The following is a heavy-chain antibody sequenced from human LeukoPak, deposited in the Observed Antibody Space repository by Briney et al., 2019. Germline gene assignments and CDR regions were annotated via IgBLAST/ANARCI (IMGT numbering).Heavy chain of an antibody. D-gene: IGHD6-13*01. Sequence: PGGSLRLSCAASGFTVSSNYMSWVRQAPGKGLEWVSAIRDSGSSTHYADSVKGRFTTSRDNSKNTLFLQMNSLRAEDTAVYYCARAAAGYDYWGQGTLVTVSS. CDR3: ARAAAGYDY. CDR1: GFTVSSNY. V-gene: IGHV3-53*01. J-gene: IGHJ4*02. CDR2: IRDSGSST.